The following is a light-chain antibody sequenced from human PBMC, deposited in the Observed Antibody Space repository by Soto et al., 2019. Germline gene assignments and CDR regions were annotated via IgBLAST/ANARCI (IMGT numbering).Light chain of an antibody. V-gene: IGKV1-5*01. J-gene: IGKJ2*03. CDR3: QQYNAYYS. CDR2: DAS. CDR1: QDISRW. Sequence: DIQSTQSPPTLPASARDRVTITCRASQDISRWLAWYQQKPGKAPVLLIYDASTLQGGVPSRFSGTGSGTEFTLTISSLQPEDFATYYCQQYNAYYSLGQGTKVDIK.